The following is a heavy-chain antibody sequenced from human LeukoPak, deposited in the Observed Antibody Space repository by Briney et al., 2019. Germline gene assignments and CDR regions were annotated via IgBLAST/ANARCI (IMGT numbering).Heavy chain of an antibody. D-gene: IGHD3-16*01. V-gene: IGHV4-4*09. CDR1: GGSLTNYY. CDR2: IHSDGTT. CDR3: ARLNFRGGEALHFDS. J-gene: IGHJ4*02. Sequence: SETLSLTCSVSGGSLTNYYWGWIRQPPGKGLEFIGYIHSDGTTNYDSSLQSRVAISLDTSKIQFSLRLYSMTAADTALYFCARLNFRGGEALHFDSWGQGTLVTVSS.